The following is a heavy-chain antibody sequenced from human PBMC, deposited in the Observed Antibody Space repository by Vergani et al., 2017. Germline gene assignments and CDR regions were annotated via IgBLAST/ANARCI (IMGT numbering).Heavy chain of an antibody. CDR1: GGSFSGYY. CDR2: IYTSGST. J-gene: IGHJ5*02. D-gene: IGHD2-2*02. V-gene: IGHV4-59*10. Sequence: QVQLQQWGAGLLKPSETLSLTCAVYGGSFSGYYWSWIRQPAGKGLEWIGRIYTSGSTNYNPSLKSRVTISVDTSKNQFSLKLSSVTAADTAVYYCARGGRYCSSTSCYTFWFDPWGQGTLVTVSS. CDR3: ARGGRYCSSTSCYTFWFDP.